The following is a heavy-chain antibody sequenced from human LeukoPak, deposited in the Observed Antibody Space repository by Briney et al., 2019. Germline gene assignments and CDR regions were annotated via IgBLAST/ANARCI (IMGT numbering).Heavy chain of an antibody. J-gene: IGHJ5*02. CDR1: GYSISSGYC. Sequence: SETLSLTCTVSGYSISSGYCWGWIRQPPGKGLEWIGTIYHDGRTYFNPSLKSRVTISLDTSKNQFSLKLSSVTAADTAVYHCARESQSVLWFDPWGQGTLVTVSS. V-gene: IGHV4-38-2*02. CDR3: ARESQSVLWFDP. D-gene: IGHD2/OR15-2a*01. CDR2: IYHDGRT.